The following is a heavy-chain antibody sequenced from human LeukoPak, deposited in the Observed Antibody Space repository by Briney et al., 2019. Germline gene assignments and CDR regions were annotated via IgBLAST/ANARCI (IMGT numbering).Heavy chain of an antibody. J-gene: IGHJ3*02. CDR3: ARTVVTAFFDTFDI. V-gene: IGHV1-18*01. CDR2: ISAYNGNT. Sequence: ASVKVSCKASGYTFTSYGISWVRQAPGQGLEWMGWISAYNGNTNYAQKLQGRVTTTTDTSTSTAYMELRSLRSDDTAVYYCARTVVTAFFDTFDIWGQGTMVTVSS. D-gene: IGHD2-21*02. CDR1: GYTFTSYG.